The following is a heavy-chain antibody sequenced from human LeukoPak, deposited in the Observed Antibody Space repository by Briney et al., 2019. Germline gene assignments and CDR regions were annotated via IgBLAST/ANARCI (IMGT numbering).Heavy chain of an antibody. CDR3: AKDSYSKGDY. J-gene: IGHJ4*02. Sequence: GGSLRLSCAASGFTFSTYWMTWVRQAPGKGLEWVANIKNDGTVKNYVDSVKGRFTISRDNAKNSLYLQMNSLRAEDTGVYYCAKDSYSKGDYWGQGVLVTVSS. V-gene: IGHV3-7*01. CDR1: GFTFSTYW. CDR2: IKNDGTVK. D-gene: IGHD5-18*01.